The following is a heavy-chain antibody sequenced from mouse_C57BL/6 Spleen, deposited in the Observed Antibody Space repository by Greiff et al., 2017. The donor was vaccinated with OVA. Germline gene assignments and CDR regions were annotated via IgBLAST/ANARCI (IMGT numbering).Heavy chain of an antibody. J-gene: IGHJ2*01. D-gene: IGHD3-2*02. CDR1: SYTFTSYW. CDR2: IDPSDSYT. CDR3: ARSKAQAFDY. V-gene: IGHV1-69*01. Sequence: QVQLQQPGAELVMPGASVKLSCKASSYTFTSYWMHWVKQRPGQGLEWIGEIDPSDSYTNYNQKFKGKSTLTVDKSSSTAYMQLSSLTSEDSAVYYCARSKAQAFDYWGQGTTLTVSS.